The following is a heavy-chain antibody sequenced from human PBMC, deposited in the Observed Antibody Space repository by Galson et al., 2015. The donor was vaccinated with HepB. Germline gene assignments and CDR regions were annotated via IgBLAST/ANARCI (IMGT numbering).Heavy chain of an antibody. V-gene: IGHV1-8*01. CDR1: GYTFTSYD. D-gene: IGHD3-22*01. Sequence: SVKVSCKASGYTFTSYDINWVRQTGQGLEWMGWMNPNSGNRGYAQKFQGRVTMTRDTSITTAYMELRSLRSDNTAVYYCARGQDYSDSSGYDDYWGQGTLVTVSS. J-gene: IGHJ4*02. CDR3: ARGQDYSDSSGYDDY. CDR2: MNPNSGNR.